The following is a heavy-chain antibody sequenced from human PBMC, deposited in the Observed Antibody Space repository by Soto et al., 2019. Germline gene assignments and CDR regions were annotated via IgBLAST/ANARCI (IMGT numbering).Heavy chain of an antibody. J-gene: IGHJ6*02. D-gene: IGHD3-22*01. V-gene: IGHV3-23*01. CDR3: ANALYYDTRSPFYYGMDV. CDR1: GFTFSSYA. CDR2: ISGSGGST. Sequence: EVQLLESGGGLVQPGGSLRLSCAASGFTFSSYAMSWVRQAPGKGLEWVSAISGSGGSTYYADSVKGRFTISRDNAKNTLYLQMNSLRAEDTAVYYCANALYYDTRSPFYYGMDVWGQGTTVTVSS.